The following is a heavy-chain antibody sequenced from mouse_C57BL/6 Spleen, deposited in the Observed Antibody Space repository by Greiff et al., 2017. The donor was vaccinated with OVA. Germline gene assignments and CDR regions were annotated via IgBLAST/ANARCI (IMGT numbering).Heavy chain of an antibody. CDR2: ISSGSSTI. V-gene: IGHV5-17*01. Sequence: EVQLVESGGGLVKPGGSLKLSCAASGFTFSDYGMHWVRQAPEQGLEWVAYISSGSSTIYYADTVKGRFTISRDNAKNTLFLQMTSLRSEDTAGDYCAKATARYAKDDWGKGTSVTVAS. J-gene: IGHJ4*01. D-gene: IGHD1-2*01. CDR3: AKATARYAKDD. CDR1: GFTFSDYG.